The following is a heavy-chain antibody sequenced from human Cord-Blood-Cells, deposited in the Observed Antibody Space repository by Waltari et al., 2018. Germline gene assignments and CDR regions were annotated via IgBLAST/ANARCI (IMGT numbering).Heavy chain of an antibody. J-gene: IGHJ4*02. D-gene: IGHD6-13*01. V-gene: IGHV3-30-3*01. CDR1: GFTFSRSA. CDR2: ISYDGSNK. Sequence: QVQLVESGGGVVQPGRSLRLSCAASGFTFSRSAMHWVRQAPGKGLEWVAVISYDGSNKYYADYVKGRFTISRDNSKNTLYLQMNSLRAEDTAVYYCAAAAGTNPFDYWGQGTLVIVSS. CDR3: AAAAGTNPFDY.